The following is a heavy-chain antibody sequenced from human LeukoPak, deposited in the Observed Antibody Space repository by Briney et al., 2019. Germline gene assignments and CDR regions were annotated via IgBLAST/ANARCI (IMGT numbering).Heavy chain of an antibody. CDR1: GFTFSRYS. CDR2: IGSRSTYT. D-gene: IGHD1-7*01. CDR3: ARGGLNFDAFDI. Sequence: PGGSLRLSCAASGFTFSRYSMNWVRQAPGKGLEWVSSIGSRSTYTYSADSVKGRFTISRDNAKNSLYLQMYSLRAGDTAVYYCARGGLNFDAFDIWGQGTMVTVSS. V-gene: IGHV3-21*01. J-gene: IGHJ3*02.